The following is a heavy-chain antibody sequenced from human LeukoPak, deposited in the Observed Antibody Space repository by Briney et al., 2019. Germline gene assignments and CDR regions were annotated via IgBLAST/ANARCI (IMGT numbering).Heavy chain of an antibody. CDR1: GFTFSSYS. CDR3: ARGSRFGELSVWFDP. CDR2: ISSSSSYI. V-gene: IGHV3-21*01. D-gene: IGHD3-10*01. J-gene: IGHJ5*02. Sequence: PGGSLRLSCAASGFTFSSYSMNWVRQAPGKGLEWVSSISSSSSYIYYADSVKGRFTISRDNAKNLLYLQMNSLRAEDTAVYYCARGSRFGELSVWFDPWGQGTLVTVSS.